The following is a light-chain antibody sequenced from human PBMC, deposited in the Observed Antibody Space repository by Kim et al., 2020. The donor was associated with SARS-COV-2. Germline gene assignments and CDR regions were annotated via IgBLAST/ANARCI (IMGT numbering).Light chain of an antibody. CDR3: QAWDSSKVV. Sequence: SYELTQPPSVSVSPGQTASITCSGDKLGDKYACWYQQKPGQSPVLVIHQDSKRPSGIPERFSGSNSGNTATLTISGTQAMDEADYYCQAWDSSKVVFGGGTQLTVL. CDR1: KLGDKY. CDR2: QDS. J-gene: IGLJ2*01. V-gene: IGLV3-1*01.